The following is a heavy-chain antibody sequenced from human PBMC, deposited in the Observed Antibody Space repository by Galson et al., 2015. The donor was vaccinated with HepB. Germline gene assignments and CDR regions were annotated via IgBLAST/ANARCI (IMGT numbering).Heavy chain of an antibody. V-gene: IGHV1-69*13. Sequence: SVKVSCKASGGTFSSYAISWVRQAPGQGLEWMGGIIPIFGTANYAQKFQGRVTITADESTSTAYMELSSLRSEDTAVYYCARSLSRGYSYGLNNWFDPWGQGTLVAVSS. J-gene: IGHJ5*02. CDR3: ARSLSRGYSYGLNNWFDP. CDR2: IIPIFGTA. D-gene: IGHD5-18*01. CDR1: GGTFSSYA.